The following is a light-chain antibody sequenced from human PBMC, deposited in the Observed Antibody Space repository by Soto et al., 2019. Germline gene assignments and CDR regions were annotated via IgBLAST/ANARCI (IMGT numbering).Light chain of an antibody. CDR3: QQYHTWPPT. CDR1: QSVSSN. Sequence: EIVMTQSPATLSVSPGERATLSCRASQSVSSNLAWYQQKPGQAPRLLVYGESTRATGVPARVSGSASGTEFTLTISSLQSEDFAVYSCQQYHTWPPTFGQGTKVDIK. V-gene: IGKV3-15*01. J-gene: IGKJ1*01. CDR2: GES.